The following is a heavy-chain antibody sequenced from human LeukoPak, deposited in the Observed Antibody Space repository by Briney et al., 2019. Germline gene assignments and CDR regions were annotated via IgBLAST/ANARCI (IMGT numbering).Heavy chain of an antibody. CDR1: GFTFRSYW. CDR3: AKGNVRSGYYYYDY. Sequence: QPGGSLRLSCAASGFTFRSYWMHWVRQAPGKGLVWVSRINSDGSSTSYADSVKGRFTISRDNSKNTLYLQMNSLRAEDTAVYYCAKGNVRSGYYYYDYWGQGTLVTVSS. CDR2: INSDGSST. D-gene: IGHD3-3*01. V-gene: IGHV3-74*01. J-gene: IGHJ4*02.